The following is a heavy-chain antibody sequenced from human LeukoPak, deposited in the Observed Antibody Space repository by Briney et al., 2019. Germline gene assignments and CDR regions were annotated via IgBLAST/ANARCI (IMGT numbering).Heavy chain of an antibody. V-gene: IGHV3-21*01. CDR3: ARDRQSITIFGVLIPIYMDV. J-gene: IGHJ6*03. Sequence: GGSMRLSCAASGFSFSSYTMNWVRQAPGKGLEWVSFISSSSSYIYHADSVKGRFTIYRDNAKKSLYLQMNRLRAEDTAGYYCARDRQSITIFGVLIPIYMDVWGKGTTVTVSS. CDR2: ISSSSSYI. D-gene: IGHD3-3*01. CDR1: GFSFSSYT.